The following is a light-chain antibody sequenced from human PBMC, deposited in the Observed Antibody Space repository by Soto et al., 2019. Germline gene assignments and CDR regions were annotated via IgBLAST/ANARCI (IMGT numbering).Light chain of an antibody. CDR1: QSVSSKY. V-gene: IGKV3-20*01. Sequence: DIVLTQSPGALSLSPGERATLSCRASQSVSSKYLAWYQQKPGQDPRVLIYGTSIRASRVPERFSGGGSGTDFTLTITRLEPEDFAVYYCQQYGSSLFTFGPGTKVDFK. CDR2: GTS. J-gene: IGKJ3*01. CDR3: QQYGSSLFT.